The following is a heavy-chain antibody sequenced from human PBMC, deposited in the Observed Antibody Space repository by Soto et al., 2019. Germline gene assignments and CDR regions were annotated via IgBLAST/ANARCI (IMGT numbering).Heavy chain of an antibody. D-gene: IGHD5-12*01. V-gene: IGHV4-59*11. Sequence: PSETLSLTCAVSGDSISPHYWSWVRQPPGKGLEWIGNIHYNGNTKYNPSLKSRVTMSVDTSKNQFSLKLISVTAADTAKYFCAREGNLGRWLHPPDFWGQGTLVTAPQ. CDR3: AREGNLGRWLHPPDF. CDR2: IHYNGNT. CDR1: GDSISPHY. J-gene: IGHJ4*02.